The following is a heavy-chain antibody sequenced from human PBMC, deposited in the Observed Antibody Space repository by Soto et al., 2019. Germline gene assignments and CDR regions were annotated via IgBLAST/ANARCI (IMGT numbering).Heavy chain of an antibody. CDR3: ARRVRSGLNYYYYYIDV. CDR1: GGSITSSNYY. J-gene: IGHJ6*03. CDR2: IYYSGST. D-gene: IGHD3-10*02. Sequence: QLQLQESGPGLVKPSETLSLTCTVSGGSITSSNYYWGWIRQPPGKGLEWIGSIYYSGSTYYNPSLKSRVTISGDTSKNQFSLKLGSVTAADTAVYYCARRVRSGLNYYYYYIDVWGKGTTVTVSS. V-gene: IGHV4-39*01.